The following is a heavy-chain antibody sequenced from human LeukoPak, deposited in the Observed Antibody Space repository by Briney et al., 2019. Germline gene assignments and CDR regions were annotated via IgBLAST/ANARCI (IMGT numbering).Heavy chain of an antibody. CDR1: GGTFSSYA. D-gene: IGHD3-10*01. CDR2: IIPIFGTA. Sequence: GASVKVSCKASGGTFSSYAISWVRQAPGQGLEWMGGIIPIFGTANYAQKFQGRVTITADKSTSTAYMELSSLRSEDTVVYYCARVGQYYGSGSYLVYWGQGTLVTVSS. V-gene: IGHV1-69*06. J-gene: IGHJ4*02. CDR3: ARVGQYYGSGSYLVY.